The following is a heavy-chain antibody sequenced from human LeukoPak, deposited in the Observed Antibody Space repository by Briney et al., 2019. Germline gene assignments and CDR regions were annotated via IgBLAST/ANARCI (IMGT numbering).Heavy chain of an antibody. D-gene: IGHD6-13*01. CDR2: IYHSGST. CDR3: ARDGIAAALY. Sequence: PSETLSLTCTVSGGSISSGGYYWSWIRQPPGTGLEWIGYIYHSGSTYYNPSLKSRVTISVDTSKNQFSLKLSSVTAADTAVYYCARDGIAAALYWGQGTLVTVSS. CDR1: GGSISSGGYY. V-gene: IGHV4-30-2*01. J-gene: IGHJ4*02.